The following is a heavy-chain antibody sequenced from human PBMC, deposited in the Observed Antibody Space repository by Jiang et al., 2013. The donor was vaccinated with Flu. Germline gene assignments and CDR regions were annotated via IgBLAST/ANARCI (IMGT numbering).Heavy chain of an antibody. CDR1: GGSISSYY. CDR2: IYYSGST. CDR3: ARHAPGDRSPAFWSGYYTGGYFDY. J-gene: IGHJ4*02. Sequence: GLVKPSETLSLTCSVSGGSISSYYWSWIRQPPGKGLEWIGYIYYSGSTNYNPSLKSRVTISVDTSKNQFSLKLSSVTAADTAVYYCARHAPGDRSPAFWSGYYTGGYFDYWGQGTLVTVSS. V-gene: IGHV4-59*08. D-gene: IGHD3-3*01.